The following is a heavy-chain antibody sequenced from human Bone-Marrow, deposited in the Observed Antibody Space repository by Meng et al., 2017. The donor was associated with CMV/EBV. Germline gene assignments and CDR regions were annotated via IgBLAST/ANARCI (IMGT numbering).Heavy chain of an antibody. J-gene: IGHJ3*02. CDR3: ARVMRSGTLTRIFAARRSGSAFDI. D-gene: IGHD1-26*01. Sequence: GESLKISCAASGLTFSSYEMNWVRQAPGKGLEWVSYISSSGSTIYYAGSVKGRFTISRDNAKNSLYLQKNSLRAEDTAVYYCARVMRSGTLTRIFAARRSGSAFDIWGPGTMVTVSS. CDR1: GLTFSSYE. CDR2: ISSSGSTI. V-gene: IGHV3-48*03.